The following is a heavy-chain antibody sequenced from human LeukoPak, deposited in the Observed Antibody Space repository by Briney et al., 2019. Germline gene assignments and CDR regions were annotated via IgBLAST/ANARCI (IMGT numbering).Heavy chain of an antibody. D-gene: IGHD4-23*01. Sequence: GGSLRLSCAASGFTFSDYYMSWIRQAPGKGLEWVSYISSSGSVIYYADSVKGRFTISRDNGKNSLYLQMNSLRAEDTAVYYCAREGSNPYFDYWGQGTLVTVSS. CDR2: ISSSGSVI. V-gene: IGHV3-11*04. J-gene: IGHJ4*02. CDR1: GFTFSDYY. CDR3: AREGSNPYFDY.